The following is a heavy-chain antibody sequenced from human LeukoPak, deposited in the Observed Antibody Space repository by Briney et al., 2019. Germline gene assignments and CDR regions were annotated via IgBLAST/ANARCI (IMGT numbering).Heavy chain of an antibody. Sequence: PGGSLRLSCAASGFTFSEYAMNWVRQAPGKGLEWVSHITGGGERTYFADSVKGRFTMSRDNSKNTLYLQMSSLRAEDTAVYYCAKDRSPLAAAGPFDYWGQGTLVTVSS. V-gene: IGHV3-23*01. J-gene: IGHJ4*02. D-gene: IGHD6-13*01. CDR3: AKDRSPLAAAGPFDY. CDR2: ITGGGERT. CDR1: GFTFSEYA.